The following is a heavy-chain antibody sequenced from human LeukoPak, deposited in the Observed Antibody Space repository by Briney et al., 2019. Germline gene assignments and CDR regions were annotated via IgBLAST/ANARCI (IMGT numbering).Heavy chain of an antibody. V-gene: IGHV1-8*01. D-gene: IGHD4-23*01. CDR1: GYTFTSYD. J-gene: IGHJ4*02. CDR3: ASFSYGGNSLFDY. Sequence: ASVKVSCKASGYTFTSYDINWVRQATGQGLEWMGWMNPNSGNTGYAQKFQGRVTMTRDMSTSTVYMELSSLRSEDTAVYYCASFSYGGNSLFDYWGQGTLVTVSS. CDR2: MNPNSGNT.